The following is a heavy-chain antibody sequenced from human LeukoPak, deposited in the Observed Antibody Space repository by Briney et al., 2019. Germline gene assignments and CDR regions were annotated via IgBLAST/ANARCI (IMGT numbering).Heavy chain of an antibody. D-gene: IGHD3-10*01. V-gene: IGHV4-39*01. CDR1: GGSIISSSSY. Sequence: SETLSLTCTVSGGSIISSSSYWGWIRQPPKKGLEWIGAIYYNGNTYYNRSLRSRVTMSVDTSKDQFSLKLNSVTAADTAVYYCASTHAGRYYTTFDYWGQGALVTVSS. CDR2: IYYNGNT. J-gene: IGHJ4*02. CDR3: ASTHAGRYYTTFDY.